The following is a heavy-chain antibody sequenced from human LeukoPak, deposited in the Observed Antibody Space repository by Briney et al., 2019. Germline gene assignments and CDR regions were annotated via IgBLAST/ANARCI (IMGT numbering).Heavy chain of an antibody. CDR1: GYTFTGYY. Sequence: ASVKVSCKASGYTFTGYYMHWVRQAPGQGLEWMGWINPNSGGTNYAQKLQGRVTMTTDTSTSTAYMELRSLRSDDTAVYYCARDLPVDIVVVPAAIWEDYWGQGTLVTVSS. J-gene: IGHJ4*02. CDR2: INPNSGGT. D-gene: IGHD2-2*01. CDR3: ARDLPVDIVVVPAAIWEDY. V-gene: IGHV1-2*02.